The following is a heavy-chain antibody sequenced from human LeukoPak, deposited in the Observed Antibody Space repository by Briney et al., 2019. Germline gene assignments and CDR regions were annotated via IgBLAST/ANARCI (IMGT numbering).Heavy chain of an antibody. Sequence: SETLSLTCTVSGGSISSYYWSWIRQPAGKGLEWIGRIYTSGSTNYNPSLKSRVTMSVDTPKNQFSLKLSSVTAADTAVYYCARVGCSSTGCYTAHDAFDIWGQGTMVTVSS. CDR1: GGSISSYY. CDR2: IYTSGST. CDR3: ARVGCSSTGCYTAHDAFDI. D-gene: IGHD2-2*02. J-gene: IGHJ3*02. V-gene: IGHV4-4*07.